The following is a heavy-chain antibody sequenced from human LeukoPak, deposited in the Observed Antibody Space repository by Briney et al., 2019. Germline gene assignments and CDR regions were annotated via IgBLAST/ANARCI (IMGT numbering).Heavy chain of an antibody. Sequence: ASVKVSCKASGYTFTGYYMHWVRQAPGQGLEWKGWINPNSGGTNYAQKFQGRVTMTRDTSISTAYMELSRLRSDDTAVYYCASPGYCSSTSCSTILDCWGQGTLVTVSS. V-gene: IGHV1-2*02. CDR1: GYTFTGYY. D-gene: IGHD2-2*01. J-gene: IGHJ4*02. CDR2: INPNSGGT. CDR3: ASPGYCSSTSCSTILDC.